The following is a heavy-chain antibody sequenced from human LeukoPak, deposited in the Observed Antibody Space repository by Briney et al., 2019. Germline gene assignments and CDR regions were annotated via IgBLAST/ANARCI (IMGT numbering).Heavy chain of an antibody. CDR2: INHSGST. CDR1: GGSFSGYY. J-gene: IGHJ3*02. Sequence: SETLSLTCAVYGGSFSGYYWSWIRQPPGKGLEWIGEINHSGSTNYNPSLKSRVTISVDTSKNQFSLKLSSVTAADTAVYYCARGYSYVHDAFDIWGQGTMVTVSS. D-gene: IGHD5-18*01. V-gene: IGHV4-34*01. CDR3: ARGYSYVHDAFDI.